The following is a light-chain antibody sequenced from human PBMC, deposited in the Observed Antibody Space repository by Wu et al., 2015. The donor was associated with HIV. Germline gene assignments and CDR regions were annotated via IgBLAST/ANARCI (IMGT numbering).Light chain of an antibody. CDR3: RQLNNYGIT. CDR2: AAS. J-gene: IGKJ5*01. Sequence: DIQMTQSPSSLSASVGDRVTITCRASQDISSHLAWYQQKPGKAPNLLIYAASTLHTGVPSRFSGSGSGTEFTLTISSLQPEDFATYYCRQLNNYGITFGQGTRLEVK. CDR1: QDISSH. V-gene: IGKV1-9*01.